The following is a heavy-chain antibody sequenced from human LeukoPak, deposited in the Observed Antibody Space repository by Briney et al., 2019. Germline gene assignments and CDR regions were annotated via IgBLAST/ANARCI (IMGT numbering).Heavy chain of an antibody. CDR1: GFTFSSYW. D-gene: IGHD6-19*01. CDR2: IKQDGSVI. CDR3: ASDGHSTGSFDY. J-gene: IGHJ4*02. Sequence: AGGSLRLSCAASGFTFSSYWMNWVRQAPGKGLEWVANIKQDGSVIYYVDSVKGRFTISRDNAKNLLYLQMNTLRAEDTAVYYCASDGHSTGSFDYWGQGTLVTVSS. V-gene: IGHV3-7*05.